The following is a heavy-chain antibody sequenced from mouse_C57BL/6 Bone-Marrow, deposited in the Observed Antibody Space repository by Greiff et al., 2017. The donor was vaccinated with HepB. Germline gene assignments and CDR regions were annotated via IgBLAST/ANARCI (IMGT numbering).Heavy chain of an antibody. CDR2: IDPENGDT. Sequence: EVKLVESGAELVRPGASVKLSCTASGFNIKDDYMHWVKQRPEQGLEWIGWIDPENGDTEYASKFQGKATITADTSSNTAYLQLSSLTSEDTAVYYCTLSLGAYWGQGTLVTVSA. V-gene: IGHV14-4*01. D-gene: IGHD3-3*01. J-gene: IGHJ3*01. CDR3: TLSLGAY. CDR1: GFNIKDDY.